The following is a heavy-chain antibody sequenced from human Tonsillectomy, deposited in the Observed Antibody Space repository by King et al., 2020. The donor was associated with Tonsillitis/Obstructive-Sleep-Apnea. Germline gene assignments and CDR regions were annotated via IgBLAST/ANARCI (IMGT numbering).Heavy chain of an antibody. J-gene: IGHJ4*02. V-gene: IGHV4-31*03. CDR2: IYYSGST. D-gene: IGHD2-15*01. Sequence: QLQESGPGLVKPSQTLSLTCTVSGGSISSGGYYWSWIRQHPGKGLEWIGYIYYSGSTYYNPSLKSRVTISVDTSKNQFALKLSSVTAADTAVYYCARDRCSGGSCYPDYWGQGTLVTVSS. CDR1: GGSISSGGYY. CDR3: ARDRCSGGSCYPDY.